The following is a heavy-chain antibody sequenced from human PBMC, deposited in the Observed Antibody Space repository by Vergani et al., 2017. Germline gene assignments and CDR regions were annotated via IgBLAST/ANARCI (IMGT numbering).Heavy chain of an antibody. CDR2: VNHSGST. Sequence: QVQLQASGPGRVKPSETLSLTCAVYGGSFSGYFWSWLRQPPGKGLEWIGEVNHSGSTIYNPSLKSRVTISVDTSKNQFSLKLSSVTAADTAVYYCARGKLVPYYYYYGMDVWGQGTTVTVSS. CDR1: GGSFSGYF. J-gene: IGHJ6*02. CDR3: ARGKLVPYYYYYGMDV. D-gene: IGHD6-13*01. V-gene: IGHV4-34*01.